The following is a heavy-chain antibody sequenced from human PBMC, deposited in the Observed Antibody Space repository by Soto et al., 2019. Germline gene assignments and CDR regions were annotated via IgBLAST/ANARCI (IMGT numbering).Heavy chain of an antibody. V-gene: IGHV2-26*01. CDR1: GFSFSNPRMS. J-gene: IGHJ6*02. CDR3: ARVLYYGMDV. CDR2: ISSSDVK. Sequence: QVTLKESGPVLVKPTETLTLTCTFSGFSFSNPRMSVSWIRQPPGKALEWLAHISSSDVKSYSTSLKSRLTILKDTSKSPVVLTMTNVDPMDTATYYCARVLYYGMDVWGQGTTVTVSS.